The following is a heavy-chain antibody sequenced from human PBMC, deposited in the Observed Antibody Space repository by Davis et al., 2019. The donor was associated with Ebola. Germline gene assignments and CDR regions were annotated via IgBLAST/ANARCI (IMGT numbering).Heavy chain of an antibody. J-gene: IGHJ6*02. D-gene: IGHD6-19*01. CDR2: ISGDGIRT. CDR3: ARNSGFYYYYYGMDV. V-gene: IGHV3-74*01. Sequence: LRLSCAASGFTFSSHWMHWVRQVPGTGPVWVSRISGDGIRTTYADSVKGRFTISRDNAKNTLYLQMNSLRAEDTAVYYCARNSGFYYYYYGMDVWGQGTTVTVSS. CDR1: GFTFSSHW.